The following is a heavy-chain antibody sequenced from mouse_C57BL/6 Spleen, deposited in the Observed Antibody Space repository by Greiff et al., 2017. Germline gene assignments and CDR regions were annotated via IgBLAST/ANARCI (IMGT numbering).Heavy chain of an antibody. J-gene: IGHJ2*01. CDR3: ARERSFDY. Sequence: QVQLQQPGAELVKPGASVKLSCKASGYTFTSYWMQWVNQRPGQGLEWIGEIDPSDSYTDYNQKFKGKATLTIDTSSSTADMQHSSLTSEDSAVYYCARERSFDYWGQGTTLTVSS. CDR2: IDPSDSYT. V-gene: IGHV1-50*01. CDR1: GYTFTSYW.